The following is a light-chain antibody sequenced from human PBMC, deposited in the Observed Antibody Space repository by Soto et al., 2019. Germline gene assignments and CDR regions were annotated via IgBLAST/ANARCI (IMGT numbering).Light chain of an antibody. Sequence: EIVLTQSPGTLSLSPGERATLSCRASQSVGSSLAWYQQRSGQAPRLLIFAASSRATGIPDGFGGSGFGTDFPLTITRLEPEDFVVYYCHQHNSAPFTFGGGTKVEIK. J-gene: IGKJ4*01. CDR1: QSVGSS. CDR3: HQHNSAPFT. V-gene: IGKV3-20*01. CDR2: AAS.